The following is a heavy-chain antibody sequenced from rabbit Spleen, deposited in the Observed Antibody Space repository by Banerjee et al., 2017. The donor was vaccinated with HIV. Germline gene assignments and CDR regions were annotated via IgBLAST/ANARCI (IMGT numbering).Heavy chain of an antibody. CDR1: GIDFSSSYY. CDR2: IYAGSSGST. CDR3: ARDTGSSFSSYGMDL. D-gene: IGHD8-1*01. Sequence: QSLEESGGDLVKPGASLTLSCKASGIDFSSSYYMCWVRQAPGKGLEWIACIYAGSSGSTYSATWAKGRFTCSKTSSTTVTLQMTSLTVADTATYFCARDTGSSFSSYGMDLWGPGTLVTVS. J-gene: IGHJ6*01. V-gene: IGHV1S40*01.